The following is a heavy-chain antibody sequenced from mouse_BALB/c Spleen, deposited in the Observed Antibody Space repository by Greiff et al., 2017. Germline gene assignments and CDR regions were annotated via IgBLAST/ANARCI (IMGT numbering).Heavy chain of an antibody. V-gene: IGHV2-6-4*01. CDR3: ASHYYEGFDY. CDR2: IWGGGST. CDR1: GFSLSSYS. D-gene: IGHD1-2*01. Sequence: VHLVESGPGLVAPSQSLSITCTVSGFSLSSYSVHWVRQPPGKGLEWLGMIWGGGSTDYNSALKSRLIISKDNSKSQVFLKMNSLQTDDTAMYYCASHYYEGFDYWGQGTTLTVSS. J-gene: IGHJ2*01.